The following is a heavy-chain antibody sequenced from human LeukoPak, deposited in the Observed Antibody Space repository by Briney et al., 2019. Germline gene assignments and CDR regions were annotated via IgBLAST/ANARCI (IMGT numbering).Heavy chain of an antibody. V-gene: IGHV3-9*01. J-gene: IGHJ4*02. CDR1: GFTFEDYA. D-gene: IGHD6-19*01. Sequence: GGSLRLSCAASGFTFEDYAMHWVRLAPGKGLEWVSGISWNSGDIGYADSVKGRFTISRDNAKSSLYLQMNSLRAEDTAVYYCARVAVAGTFVYWGQGTLVTVSS. CDR3: ARVAVAGTFVY. CDR2: ISWNSGDI.